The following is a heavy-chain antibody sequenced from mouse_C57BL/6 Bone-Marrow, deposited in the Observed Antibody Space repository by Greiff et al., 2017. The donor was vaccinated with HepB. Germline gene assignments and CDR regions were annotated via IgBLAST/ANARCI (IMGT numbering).Heavy chain of an antibody. D-gene: IGHD1-1*01. CDR3: AIKELLITTVVAGNYFDY. V-gene: IGHV1-74*01. Sequence: QVQLQQPGAELVKPGASVKVSCKASGYTFTSYWMHWVKQRPGQGLEWIGRIHPSDSDTNYNQKFKGKATLTVDKSSSTAYMQLSSLTSEDSAVYYCAIKELLITTVVAGNYFDYWGQGTTLTVSS. J-gene: IGHJ2*01. CDR1: GYTFTSYW. CDR2: IHPSDSDT.